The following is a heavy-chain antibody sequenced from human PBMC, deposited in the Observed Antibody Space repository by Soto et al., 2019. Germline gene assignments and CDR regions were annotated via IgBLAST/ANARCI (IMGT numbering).Heavy chain of an antibody. Sequence: EVQLLESGGGLVQPGGSLRLSCAASGFTFSSYAMSWVRQAPGKGLEWVSAISGSGGSTYYADSVKGRFTISTDNSKNTLYLQMNSLRAEDTAVYYCAKDVWDFLYYFDYWGQGTLVTVSS. D-gene: IGHD1-26*01. V-gene: IGHV3-23*01. J-gene: IGHJ4*02. CDR3: AKDVWDFLYYFDY. CDR1: GFTFSSYA. CDR2: ISGSGGST.